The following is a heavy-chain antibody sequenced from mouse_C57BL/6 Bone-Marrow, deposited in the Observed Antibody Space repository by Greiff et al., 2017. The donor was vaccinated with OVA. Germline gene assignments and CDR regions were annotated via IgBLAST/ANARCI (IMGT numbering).Heavy chain of an antibody. J-gene: IGHJ2*01. CDR3: ATDY. CDR2: IYPSDSET. V-gene: IGHV1-61*01. CDR1: GYTFTSYW. Sequence: VKQSCPASGYTFTSYWMDWVKQRPGQGLEWIGNIYPSDSETHYNQKFKDKATLTVDKSSSTAYMQLSSLTSEDSAVYYCATDYWGQGTTLTVSS.